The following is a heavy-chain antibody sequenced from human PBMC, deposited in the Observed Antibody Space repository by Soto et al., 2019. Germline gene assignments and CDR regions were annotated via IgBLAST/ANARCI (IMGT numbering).Heavy chain of an antibody. CDR2: INQGGTVT. J-gene: IGHJ4*02. CDR3: AKDHGYSSFCVDY. Sequence: EVQVVESGGGLVQPGGSLRVSCAASGFTFSTDWLAWVRHTPGKGLEFVANINQGGTVTNYVNSVKGRFTISRDNAKNTLYLQMNSLRAEDTAVYYCAKDHGYSSFCVDYWGQGTLVTVSS. V-gene: IGHV3-7*01. CDR1: GFTFSTDW. D-gene: IGHD6-19*01.